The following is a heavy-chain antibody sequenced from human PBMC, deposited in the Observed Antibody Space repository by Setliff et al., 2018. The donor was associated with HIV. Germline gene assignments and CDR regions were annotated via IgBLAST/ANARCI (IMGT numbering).Heavy chain of an antibody. Sequence: SVKVSCKASGGTFSSYAISWVRQAPGQGLEWMGGIIPIFGTANYAQKFQGRVTITTDESTSTAYMELSSLRSEDTAVYYCAGVFGVYYDKEGPYDAFDVWGQGTMVTVSS. V-gene: IGHV1-69*05. D-gene: IGHD3-22*01. CDR2: IIPIFGTA. CDR1: GGTFSSYA. CDR3: AGVFGVYYDKEGPYDAFDV. J-gene: IGHJ3*01.